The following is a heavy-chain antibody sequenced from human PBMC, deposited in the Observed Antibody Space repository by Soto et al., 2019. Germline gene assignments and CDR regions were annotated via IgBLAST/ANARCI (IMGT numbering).Heavy chain of an antibody. CDR1: GGSISSGGDS. CDR2: IYHSGST. V-gene: IGHV4-30-2*01. CDR3: ARVWGYSYGLASDI. Sequence: QLQLQESGSGLVKPSQTLSLTCAVSGGSISSGGDSWSWIRQPPGKGLEWIGYIYHSGSTYYNPSLKIRVTISVDRSKSQFSLKLSSVTAADTAVYYCARVWGYSYGLASDIWGQGTMVTVSS. J-gene: IGHJ3*02. D-gene: IGHD5-18*01.